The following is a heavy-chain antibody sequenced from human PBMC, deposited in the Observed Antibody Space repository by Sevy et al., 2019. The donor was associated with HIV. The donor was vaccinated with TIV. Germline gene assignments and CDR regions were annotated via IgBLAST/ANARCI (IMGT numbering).Heavy chain of an antibody. CDR2: IYHSGGT. V-gene: IGHV4-31*03. CDR1: GGSISSGGHY. CDR3: AREIPYCSGGSCYSDYFDY. Sequence: SETLSLTCTVSGGSISSGGHYWSWIRQHPGKGLEWIGYIYHSGGTYYNPSLKSRVTISVDTSKNQFSLKLSSVTAADTAVYYCAREIPYCSGGSCYSDYFDYWGQGTLVTVSS. J-gene: IGHJ4*02. D-gene: IGHD2-15*01.